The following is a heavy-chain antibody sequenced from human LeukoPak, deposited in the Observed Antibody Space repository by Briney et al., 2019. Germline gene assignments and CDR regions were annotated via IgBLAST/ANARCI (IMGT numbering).Heavy chain of an antibody. J-gene: IGHJ4*02. Sequence: SETLSLTCTVSGGSITSSNYYWGWIRQPPGKGPEWIGSFYYSGSTNYNPSLKSRVTISVDTSKNQFSLKLSSVTAAGTAVYYCVYYYGSGSVEYWGQGTLVTVSS. CDR1: GGSITSSNYY. V-gene: IGHV4-39*01. CDR2: FYYSGST. D-gene: IGHD3-10*01. CDR3: VYYYGSGSVEY.